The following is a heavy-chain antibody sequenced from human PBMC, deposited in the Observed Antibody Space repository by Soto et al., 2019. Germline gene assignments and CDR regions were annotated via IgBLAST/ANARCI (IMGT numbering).Heavy chain of an antibody. V-gene: IGHV3-23*01. CDR3: SADQLVLCTNRS. J-gene: IGHJ5*02. CDR1: GFTFSTYA. D-gene: IGHD2-2*01. Sequence: GGSLRLSCAASGFTFSTYALSWVRQAPGKGLEWVSTISASGGSTYYADSVKGRFTIYRDSSKNTLYLKVNSLRAEDTAVYYCSADQLVLCTNRSWGKGSLVTVSP. CDR2: ISASGGST.